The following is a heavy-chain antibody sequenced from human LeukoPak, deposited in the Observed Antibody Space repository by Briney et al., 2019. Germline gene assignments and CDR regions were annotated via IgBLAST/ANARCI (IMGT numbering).Heavy chain of an antibody. D-gene: IGHD5-24*01. V-gene: IGHV4-59*08. CDR2: IYYSGST. Sequence: SETLSLTCTVSGGSISSYYWSWIRQPPGKGLEWIGYIYYSGSTNYNPSLKSRVTISVDTSKNQFSLKLSSVTAADTAVYYCARPSRDGYNSVFDYWGQGTLVTVSS. CDR3: ARPSRDGYNSVFDY. J-gene: IGHJ4*02. CDR1: GGSISSYY.